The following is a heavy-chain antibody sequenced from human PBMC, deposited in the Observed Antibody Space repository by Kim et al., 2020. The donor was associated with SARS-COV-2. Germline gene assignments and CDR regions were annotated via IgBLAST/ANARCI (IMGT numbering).Heavy chain of an antibody. CDR2: AYYIGNT. CDR1: GGSLSSSSYY. D-gene: IGHD6-19*01. V-gene: IGHV4-39*01. CDR3: ARHKRYSRGWSVAFYY. Sequence: SETLSLTCTVSGGSLSSSSYYWGWIRQPPGKGLEWLGTAYYIGNTYYNPSLKSRVTISVDTSQNQFSLKLGSVTAADTAVYYCARHKRYSRGWSVAFYY. J-gene: IGHJ6*01.